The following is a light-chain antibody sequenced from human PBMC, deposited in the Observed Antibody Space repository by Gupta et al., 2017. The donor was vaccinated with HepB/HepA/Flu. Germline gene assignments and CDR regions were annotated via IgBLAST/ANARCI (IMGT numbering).Light chain of an antibody. V-gene: IGLV1-40*01. Sequence: QSVLTQPPSVSGAPGQTVIIPCTVSTSNIGAEYDVHWYHQLQGTATKRRIDGYSSRPSGVTDRLSSYKAGASASRALQGLKAEDEGDDYCQSFASSLGGWVVGGGNRMTVL. CDR2: GYS. J-gene: IGLJ2*01. CDR3: QSFASSLGGWV. CDR1: TSNIGAEYD.